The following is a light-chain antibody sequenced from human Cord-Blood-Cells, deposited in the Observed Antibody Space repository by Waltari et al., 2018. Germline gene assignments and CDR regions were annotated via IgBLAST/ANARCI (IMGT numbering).Light chain of an antibody. Sequence: QSALTQPASVSGSPGQSITISCTGTSSDVGGYNYVSWYQQHPGKAPQLMIYDVSKRPSGLSNRFSGSKSGNTASLTISGLQAEDEADYYCSSYTSSSVVFGGGTKLTVL. CDR2: DVS. CDR3: SSYTSSSVV. V-gene: IGLV2-14*01. CDR1: SSDVGGYNY. J-gene: IGLJ2*01.